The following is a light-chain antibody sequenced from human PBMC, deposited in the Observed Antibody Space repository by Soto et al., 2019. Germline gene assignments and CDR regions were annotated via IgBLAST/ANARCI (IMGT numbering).Light chain of an antibody. CDR2: EVI. CDR3: SSYTSSNNFV. J-gene: IGLJ1*01. Sequence: QSALTQPASVSGAPGQSITISCTGTNSDVNYVSWHQQHPGKAPKLMIYEVINRSSGVSTRFSGSKSGNTASLTISGLQAEDEADYYCSSYTSSNNFVFGTGTKLTVL. V-gene: IGLV2-14*01. CDR1: NSDVNY.